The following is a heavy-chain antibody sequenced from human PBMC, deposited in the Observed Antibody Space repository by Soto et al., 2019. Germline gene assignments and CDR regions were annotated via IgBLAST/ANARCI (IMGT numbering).Heavy chain of an antibody. CDR1: GGPIRITY. D-gene: IGHD3-9*01. CDR3: AKTPFSLTLGTVLHYFDS. CDR2: IYYSGTT. Sequence: SETLSLTGTVSGGPIRITYLGLLRPTQGKGLEWIGYIYYSGTTNYNPSLKNRVTISVDTSKNQLSLNLTSVTAADTAVYYCAKTPFSLTLGTVLHYFDSWGQGTLVTVSS. J-gene: IGHJ4*02. V-gene: IGHV4-59*01.